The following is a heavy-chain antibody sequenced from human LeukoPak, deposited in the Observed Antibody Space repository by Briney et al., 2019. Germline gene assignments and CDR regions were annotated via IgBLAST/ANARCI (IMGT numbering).Heavy chain of an antibody. CDR1: GGTFSSYA. J-gene: IGHJ5*02. D-gene: IGHD6-13*01. Sequence: VKVSCKASGGTFSSYAISWVRQAPGQGLEWMGGIIPIFGTANYAQKFQGRVTITADESTSTAYMELSSLRSEDTAVYYCARGAAAAGRGYNWFDPWGQGTLVTVSS. V-gene: IGHV1-69*13. CDR2: IIPIFGTA. CDR3: ARGAAAAGRGYNWFDP.